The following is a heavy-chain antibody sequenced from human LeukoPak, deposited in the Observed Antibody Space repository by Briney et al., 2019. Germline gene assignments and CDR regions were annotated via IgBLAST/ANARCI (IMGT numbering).Heavy chain of an antibody. Sequence: PSETLSLTCTVSGGSISSISYYWGWIRQPPGKGLEWIGSIYYSGSTYYNPSLKSRVTISVDTSKNQFSLKLSSVTAADTAVYYCARLRVGATDYFDYWGQGTLVTVSS. J-gene: IGHJ4*02. CDR2: IYYSGST. V-gene: IGHV4-39*01. CDR3: ARLRVGATDYFDY. CDR1: GGSISSISYY. D-gene: IGHD1-26*01.